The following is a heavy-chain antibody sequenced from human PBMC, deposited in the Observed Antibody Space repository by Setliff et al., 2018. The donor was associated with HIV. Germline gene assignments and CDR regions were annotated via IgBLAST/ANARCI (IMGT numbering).Heavy chain of an antibody. CDR3: ASAPPDIAATSDYWYFDV. D-gene: IGHD5-12*01. V-gene: IGHV1-69*13. CDR1: RGTFNRYT. J-gene: IGHJ2*01. CDR2: IIPMYGTT. Sequence: GASVKVSCKASRGTFNRYTISWVRQAPGQGLEWMGGIIPMYGTTKYAKKFQGRVTLTADESTSTAYMELSGLKSEDTALYYCASAPPDIAATSDYWYFDVWGRGTLVTVSS.